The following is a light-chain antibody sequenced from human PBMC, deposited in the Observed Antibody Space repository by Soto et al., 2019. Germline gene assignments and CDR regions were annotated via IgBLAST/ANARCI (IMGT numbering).Light chain of an antibody. Sequence: QSALTQPASVSGSPGQSITISCTGTSSDVGGYNYVSWYQQHPGKAPKFMIYEVSNRPSGVSNRFSGSKSGNTASLTVSGLQADDEANYYCSSYSRSNNYVVFGGGTKLTVL. CDR1: SSDVGGYNY. J-gene: IGLJ2*01. CDR3: SSYSRSNNYVV. V-gene: IGLV2-14*01. CDR2: EVS.